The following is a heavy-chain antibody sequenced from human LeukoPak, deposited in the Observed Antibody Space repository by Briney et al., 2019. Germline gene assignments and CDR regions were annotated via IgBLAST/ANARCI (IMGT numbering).Heavy chain of an antibody. V-gene: IGHV1-69*06. Sequence: ASVKVSCKASGGTFSSYAISWVRQAPGQGLEWMGGIIPIFGTANYAQKFQGRVTITADKSTSTAYMELSSLRSEDTAVYYCARNEPYSSSSFYYYYMDVWGKGTTVTVSS. CDR1: GGTFSSYA. J-gene: IGHJ6*03. CDR3: ARNEPYSSSSFYYYYMDV. D-gene: IGHD6-6*01. CDR2: IIPIFGTA.